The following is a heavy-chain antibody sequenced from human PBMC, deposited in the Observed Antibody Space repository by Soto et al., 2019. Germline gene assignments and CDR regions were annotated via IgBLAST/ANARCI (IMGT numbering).Heavy chain of an antibody. CDR1: GFSVSSNY. V-gene: IGHV3-53*01. J-gene: IGHJ4*02. CDR3: ARGLGRDYHDNRGYFHLDY. Sequence: GGSLRLSCAASGFSVSSNYLTWVRQAPGKGLKWVSVLYSDGRAYYADPVKGRFTISRDNSKNSVYLQMNTLRDEDTAVYYCARGLGRDYHDNRGYFHLDYWGQGTLVTVSS. D-gene: IGHD3-22*01. CDR2: LYSDGRA.